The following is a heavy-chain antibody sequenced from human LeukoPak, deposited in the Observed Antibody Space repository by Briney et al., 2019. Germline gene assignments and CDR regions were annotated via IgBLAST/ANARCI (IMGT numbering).Heavy chain of an antibody. CDR1: GGTFSSYA. Sequence: GASVKVSCKASGGTFSSYAISWVRQAPGQGLEWMGGIIPIFGTANYAQKFQGRVTITADKSTSTAYMGLSSLRSEDTAVYYCARAFATREWVAPKGYYYYYYMDVWGKGTTVTVSS. D-gene: IGHD5-12*01. CDR3: ARAFATREWVAPKGYYYYYYMDV. V-gene: IGHV1-69*06. CDR2: IIPIFGTA. J-gene: IGHJ6*03.